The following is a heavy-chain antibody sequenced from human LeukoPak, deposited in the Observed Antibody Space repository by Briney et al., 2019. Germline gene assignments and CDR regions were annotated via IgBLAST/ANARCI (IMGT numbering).Heavy chain of an antibody. Sequence: ASVKVSCKPSGYSFTSYGISWVRQAPGQRLEWMGWISAYNGNRNYEQKLQGRVTMTTDTSTSTEYMELRSLRSDDTAVYYCARVRVWGSYRPRYFDFWGQGTLVTVSS. CDR1: GYSFTSYG. CDR3: ARVRVWGSYRPRYFDF. CDR2: ISAYNGNR. V-gene: IGHV1-18*01. D-gene: IGHD3-16*02. J-gene: IGHJ4*02.